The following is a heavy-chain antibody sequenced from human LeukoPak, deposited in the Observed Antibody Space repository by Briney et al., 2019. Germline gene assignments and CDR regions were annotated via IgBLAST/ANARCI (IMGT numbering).Heavy chain of an antibody. Sequence: PGGSLRLSCVGSGFTSSSYWMTWVRQAPGKGLERVANIKDDGSEKYSVDSVKGRFTISRDNAKNLLYLQMSSLRAEDTAVYYCARARIDYWGQGTLVTVSS. D-gene: IGHD1-14*01. CDR3: ARARIDY. CDR2: IKDDGSEK. CDR1: GFTSSSYW. V-gene: IGHV3-7*04. J-gene: IGHJ4*02.